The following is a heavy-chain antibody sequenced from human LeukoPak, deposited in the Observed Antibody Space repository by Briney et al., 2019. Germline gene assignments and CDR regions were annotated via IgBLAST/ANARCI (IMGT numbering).Heavy chain of an antibody. V-gene: IGHV4-34*01. CDR1: GGSFSGYC. J-gene: IGHJ4*02. CDR3: ARGLSDYYDSSGYRGLLDY. Sequence: SETLSLTCAVYGGSFSGYCWSWIRQPPGKGLEWIGEINHSGSINYNPSLKSRVTVSIDRSKNQFSLRLSSVTAADTAVYFCARGLSDYYDSSGYRGLLDYWGQGILVTVSS. D-gene: IGHD3-22*01. CDR2: INHSGSI.